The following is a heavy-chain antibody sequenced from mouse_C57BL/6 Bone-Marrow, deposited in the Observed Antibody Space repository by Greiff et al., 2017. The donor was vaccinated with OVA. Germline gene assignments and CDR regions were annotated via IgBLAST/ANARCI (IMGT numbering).Heavy chain of an antibody. V-gene: IGHV5-6*01. CDR2: ISSGGSYT. CDR1: GFTFSSYG. CDR3: ARPYGDYYAMDY. D-gene: IGHD1-1*01. J-gene: IGHJ4*01. Sequence: EVQRVESGGDLVKPGGSLKLSCAASGFTFSSYGMSWVRQTPDKRLEWVATISSGGSYTYYPDSVKGRFTISRDNAKNTLYLQMSSLKSEDTAMYYCARPYGDYYAMDYWGQGTSVTVSS.